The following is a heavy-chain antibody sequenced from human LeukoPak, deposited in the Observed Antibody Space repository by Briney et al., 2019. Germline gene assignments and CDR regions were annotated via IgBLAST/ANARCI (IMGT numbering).Heavy chain of an antibody. CDR1: GFTFSSYA. Sequence: GGSLRLSCAASGFTFSSYAMSWVRQAPGKGLEWVSAISGSGGSTYYADSVKGRFTISRDNSKSTLYLQMNSLRAEDTAVYSCAKGALYSGTYYSFDDWGQGTLVTVSS. V-gene: IGHV3-23*01. CDR2: ISGSGGST. CDR3: AKGALYSGTYYSFDD. D-gene: IGHD1-26*01. J-gene: IGHJ4*02.